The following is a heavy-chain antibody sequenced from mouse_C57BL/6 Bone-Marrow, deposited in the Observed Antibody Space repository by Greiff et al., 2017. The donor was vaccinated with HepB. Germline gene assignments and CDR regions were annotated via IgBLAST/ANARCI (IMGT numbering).Heavy chain of an antibody. D-gene: IGHD2-5*01. CDR3: ASRYSNYEGYFDY. CDR1: GYAFSSSW. J-gene: IGHJ2*01. V-gene: IGHV1-82*01. CDR2: IYPGDGDT. Sequence: QVQLKESGPELVKPGASVKISCKASGYAFSSSWMNWVKQRPGKGLEWIGRIYPGDGDTNYNGKFKGKATLTADKSSSTAYMQLSSLTSEYSAVYFCASRYSNYEGYFDYRGQGTTLTVSS.